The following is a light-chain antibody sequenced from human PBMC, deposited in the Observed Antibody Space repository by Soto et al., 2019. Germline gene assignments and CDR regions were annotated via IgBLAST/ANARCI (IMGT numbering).Light chain of an antibody. J-gene: IGKJ1*01. CDR3: QQYKSYGT. CDR1: QSISSW. V-gene: IGKV1-5*03. Sequence: DMQMTQSPSTLSASVGDRVTITCRASQSISSWLAWYQQKPGKAPKLLIYKASSLESGVPSRFSGSGSETEFTLIITSLQPDDLATYYCQQYKSYGTFGQGTKVDIK. CDR2: KAS.